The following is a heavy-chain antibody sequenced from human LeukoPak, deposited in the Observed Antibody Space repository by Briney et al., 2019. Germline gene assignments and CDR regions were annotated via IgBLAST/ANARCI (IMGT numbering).Heavy chain of an antibody. D-gene: IGHD4-17*01. CDR1: GGTFSSYA. CDR2: IIPIFGTA. CDR3: ARGGYGDYVEYFQH. V-gene: IGHV1-69*13. J-gene: IGHJ1*01. Sequence: ASVKVSCKASGGTFSSYAISWVRQAPGQGLEWMGGIIPIFGTANYAQKFQGRVTITADESTSTAYMELSSLRSEDTAVYYCARGGYGDYVEYFQHWGQGTLVTVSS.